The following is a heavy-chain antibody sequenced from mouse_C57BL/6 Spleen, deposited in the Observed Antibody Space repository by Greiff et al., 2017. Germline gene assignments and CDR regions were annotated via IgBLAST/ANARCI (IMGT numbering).Heavy chain of an antibody. CDR1: GYTFTSYW. D-gene: IGHD3-1*01. V-gene: IGHV1-55*01. CDR2: INPGSGST. Sequence: VKLQQPGAELVKPGASVKMSCKASGYTFTSYWITWVKQRPGQGLEWIGEINPGSGSTNYNEKFKSKATLTADTSSSTAYMQLSSLTSEDSAVYYCSGAETADYWGQGTTLTVSS. CDR3: SGAETADY. J-gene: IGHJ2*01.